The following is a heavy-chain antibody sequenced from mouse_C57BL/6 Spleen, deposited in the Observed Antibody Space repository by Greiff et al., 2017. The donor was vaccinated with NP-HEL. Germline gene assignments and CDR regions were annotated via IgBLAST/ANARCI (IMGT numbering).Heavy chain of an antibody. CDR1: GYAFSSSW. Sequence: QVQLQQSGPELVKPGASVKISCKASGYAFSSSWMNWVKQRPGKGLEWIGRIYPGDGDTNYNGKFKGKATLTADNSSSTASMQLSSLTSEDSAVYFCARENYDYGYFDVWGTGTTVTVSS. V-gene: IGHV1-82*01. CDR2: IYPGDGDT. J-gene: IGHJ1*03. D-gene: IGHD2-4*01. CDR3: ARENYDYGYFDV.